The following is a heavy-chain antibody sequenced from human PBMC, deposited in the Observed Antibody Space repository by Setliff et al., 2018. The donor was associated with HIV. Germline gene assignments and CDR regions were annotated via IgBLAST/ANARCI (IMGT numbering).Heavy chain of an antibody. D-gene: IGHD7-27*01. Sequence: SCADSGFTLGGHFMSWIRQAPGKGLEWVSYIGYSGTPIYYADSVKGRFTISRDNAENSLFLQMNSLRVEDTAVYYCARHWGNAFDIWGQGTMVTVS. CDR1: GFTLGGHF. CDR3: ARHWGNAFDI. V-gene: IGHV3-11*04. J-gene: IGHJ3*02. CDR2: IGYSGTPI.